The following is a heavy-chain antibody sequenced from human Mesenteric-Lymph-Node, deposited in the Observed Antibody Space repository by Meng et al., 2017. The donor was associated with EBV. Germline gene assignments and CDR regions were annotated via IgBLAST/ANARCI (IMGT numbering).Heavy chain of an antibody. CDR1: GYTFTSNY. CDR3: TRVVYREFDP. V-gene: IGHV1-46*01. Sequence: QGQVVQSGAEVKKPGASGKVSCKASGYTFTSNYIHWVRQAPGQGPEWMGLINPSSGGTSYAQKFQGRVTMTRDTSTSTVYMEVISLRSEDTAVYYCTRVVYREFDPWGQGTLVTVSS. D-gene: IGHD5/OR15-5a*01. J-gene: IGHJ5*02. CDR2: INPSSGGT.